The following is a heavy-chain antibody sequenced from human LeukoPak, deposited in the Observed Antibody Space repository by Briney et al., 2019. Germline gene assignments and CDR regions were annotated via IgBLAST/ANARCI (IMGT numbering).Heavy chain of an antibody. D-gene: IGHD3-22*01. CDR1: GFTFDDYT. J-gene: IGHJ2*01. V-gene: IGHV3-43*01. CDR3: AKGVYYYDSSGYYGWYFDL. CDR2: ISWDGGST. Sequence: GGPLRLSCAASGFTFDDYTMHWVRQAPGKGLEWVSLISWDGGSTYYADSVKGRFTISRDNSKNSLYLQMNSLRTEDTALYYCAKGVYYYDSSGYYGWYFDLWGRGTLVTVSS.